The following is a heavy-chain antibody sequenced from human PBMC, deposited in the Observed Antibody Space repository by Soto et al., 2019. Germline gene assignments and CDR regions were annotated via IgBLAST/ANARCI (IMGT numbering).Heavy chain of an antibody. CDR2: VYYSASS. CDR3: ARRRDTHQVGGLDV. Sequence: SETLSLTCTVSGDSIAGGGNHWDWIRQSPGGKLEWIGSVYYSASSYYNPSLRSRVTISLNLSTNQISLRLTSVTAADAGVYFCARRRDTHQVGGLDVWGQGTLVTVSS. D-gene: IGHD3-16*01. J-gene: IGHJ1*01. V-gene: IGHV4-39*01. CDR1: GDSIAGGGNH.